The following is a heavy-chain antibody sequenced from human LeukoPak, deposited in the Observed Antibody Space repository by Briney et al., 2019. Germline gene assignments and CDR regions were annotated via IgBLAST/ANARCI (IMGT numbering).Heavy chain of an antibody. V-gene: IGHV1-69*13. CDR3: ASISEVWSGYYTVHHDY. CDR1: GGTFSSYA. CDR2: IIPIFGTA. J-gene: IGHJ4*02. Sequence: SVKVSCKASGGTFSSYAISWVRQAPGQGLEWMGGIIPIFGTANYAQKFQGRVTITADESTSTAYVELSSLTSDDTAVYYCASISEVWSGYYTVHHDYWGQGTLVTVSS. D-gene: IGHD3-3*01.